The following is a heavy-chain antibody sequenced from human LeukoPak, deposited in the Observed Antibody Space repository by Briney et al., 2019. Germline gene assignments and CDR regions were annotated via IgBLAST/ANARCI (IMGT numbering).Heavy chain of an antibody. Sequence: SQTLSLTCTVSGGSISSGGYYWSWIRQHPEKGLEWIGYIYYSGSTYYNPSLKSRVTISVDTSKNQFSLKLSSVTAADTAVYYCARDKGLAFDYWGQGTLVTVSS. D-gene: IGHD3/OR15-3a*01. CDR2: IYYSGST. J-gene: IGHJ4*02. CDR3: ARDKGLAFDY. V-gene: IGHV4-31*03. CDR1: GGSISSGGYY.